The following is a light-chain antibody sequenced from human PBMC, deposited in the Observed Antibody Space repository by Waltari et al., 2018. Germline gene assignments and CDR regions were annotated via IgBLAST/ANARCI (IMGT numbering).Light chain of an antibody. V-gene: IGKV4-1*01. J-gene: IGKJ1*01. CDR2: WAS. Sequence: DIVMTQSPDSLAVSLGERATINCKSSKSLLSSHNNKNYLAWNQHKTGRSPKMLFYWASTRESGVPDRFSGSGSGTDFPLTISSLQAEDVAIYYCQQYYTSRRTFGQGTKVEIK. CDR3: QQYYTSRRT. CDR1: KSLLSSHNNKNY.